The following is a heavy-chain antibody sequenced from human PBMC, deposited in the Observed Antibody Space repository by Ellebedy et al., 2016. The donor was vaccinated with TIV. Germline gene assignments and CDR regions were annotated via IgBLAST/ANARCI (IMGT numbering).Heavy chain of an antibody. J-gene: IGHJ5*02. CDR2: INHSGST. Sequence: SETLSLTXAVYGGSFSGYYWSWIRQPPGKGLEWIGEINHSGSTNYNPSLKSRVTMSVDTSKNQFSLKLSSVTAADTAVYYCARGERSWFDPWGQGTLVTVSS. CDR3: ARGERSWFDP. CDR1: GGSFSGYY. V-gene: IGHV4-34*01.